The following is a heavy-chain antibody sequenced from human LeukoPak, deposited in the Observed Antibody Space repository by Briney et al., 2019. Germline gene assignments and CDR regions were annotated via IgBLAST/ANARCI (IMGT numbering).Heavy chain of an antibody. Sequence: GGSLRLSCAASGFTFSSYWMSWVRQAPGKGLEWVANIKQDGSEKYYVDSVKGRFTISRDNAKNSLYLQMNSLRAEDTAVYYCARDHRSTMVRGVIHYFDYWGQGTLVTVSS. CDR3: ARDHRSTMVRGVIHYFDY. D-gene: IGHD3-10*01. CDR2: IKQDGSEK. CDR1: GFTFSSYW. J-gene: IGHJ4*02. V-gene: IGHV3-7*01.